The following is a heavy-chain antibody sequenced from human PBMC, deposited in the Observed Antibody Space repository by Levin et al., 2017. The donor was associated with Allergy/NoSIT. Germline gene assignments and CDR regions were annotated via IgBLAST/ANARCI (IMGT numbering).Heavy chain of an antibody. J-gene: IGHJ1*01. D-gene: IGHD1-14*01. V-gene: IGHV1-18*01. Sequence: ASVKVSCKASGYTFTSYGISWVRQAPGQGLEWMGWISAYNGNTNYAQKLQGRVTMTTDTSTSTAYMELRSLRSDDTAVYYCTTDGDVTGAEYFQHWGQGTLVTVSS. CDR2: ISAYNGNT. CDR1: GYTFTSYG. CDR3: TTDGDVTGAEYFQH.